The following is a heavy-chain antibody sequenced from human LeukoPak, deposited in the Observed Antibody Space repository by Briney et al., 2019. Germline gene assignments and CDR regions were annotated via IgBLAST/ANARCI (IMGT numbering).Heavy chain of an antibody. CDR2: MNPNSGNT. CDR3: ARDGDDSSGWDAFDI. V-gene: IGHV1-8*01. J-gene: IGHJ3*02. D-gene: IGHD3-22*01. Sequence: ASVKVSCKASGYTFTSYDINWVRQATGQGLEWMGWMNPNSGNTGYAQKFQGGVTMTRNTSISTAYMELSSLRPEDTAVYYCARDGDDSSGWDAFDIWGQGTMVTVSS. CDR1: GYTFTSYD.